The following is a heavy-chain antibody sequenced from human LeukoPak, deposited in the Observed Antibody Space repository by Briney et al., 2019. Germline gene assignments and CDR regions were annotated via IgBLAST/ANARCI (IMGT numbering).Heavy chain of an antibody. CDR1: GFTFSSYG. D-gene: IGHD2-2*01. Sequence: GGSLRLSCAASGFTFSSYGMHWVRQAPGKGLAWVAFIRFDGSDNYYADSVKGRFTVSRDNSKNTLYLQMNSLRAEDTTVYYCAKASGQAGYCSSTSCHYTFDYWGQGTLVTVSS. CDR3: AKASGQAGYCSSTSCHYTFDY. V-gene: IGHV3-30*02. J-gene: IGHJ4*02. CDR2: IRFDGSDN.